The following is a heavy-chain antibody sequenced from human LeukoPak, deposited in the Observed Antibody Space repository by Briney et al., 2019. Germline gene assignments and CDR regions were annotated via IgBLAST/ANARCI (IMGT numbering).Heavy chain of an antibody. D-gene: IGHD3-9*01. CDR1: GGAIDNYY. Sequence: SETLSLTCSVSGGAIDNYYWSWIRQPPGKGLGWIGYTYYSGTTHYNPSFKSRVTMSVDTSKNEFSLKVNSVTAAETGMYYCARLPPYDILTGGTFDIWGQGTMVTVAS. V-gene: IGHV4-59*01. CDR3: ARLPPYDILTGGTFDI. J-gene: IGHJ3*02. CDR2: TYYSGTT.